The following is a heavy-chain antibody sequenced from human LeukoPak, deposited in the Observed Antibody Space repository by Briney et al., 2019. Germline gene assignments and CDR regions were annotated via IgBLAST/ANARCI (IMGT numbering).Heavy chain of an antibody. J-gene: IGHJ4*02. CDR2: TRYDGRDK. CDR1: GFTFSRYG. Sequence: PGGSLRLSCAASGFTFSRYGMHWVRQTPGKGLEWVAFTRYDGRDKYYADSVKGRFTISRDSSKNTLYLQMNSLRTEDTAVYYCAREGYDFWSGYPAPPDCWGQGTLVTVSS. D-gene: IGHD3-3*01. CDR3: AREGYDFWSGYPAPPDC. V-gene: IGHV3-30*02.